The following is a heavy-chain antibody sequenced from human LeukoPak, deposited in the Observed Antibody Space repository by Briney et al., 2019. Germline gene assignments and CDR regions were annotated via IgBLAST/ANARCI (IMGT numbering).Heavy chain of an antibody. CDR1: GFTFSSYA. Sequence: GGSLRLSCAASGFTFSSYAMHWVRQAPGKGLEWVAVISYDGSNKYYADSVKGRFTISRDNSKNTLYLQMNSLRAEDTAVYYCFVDFTIFGVALPHDAFDIWGQGTMVTVSS. V-gene: IGHV3-30-3*01. J-gene: IGHJ3*02. D-gene: IGHD3-3*01. CDR2: ISYDGSNK. CDR3: FVDFTIFGVALPHDAFDI.